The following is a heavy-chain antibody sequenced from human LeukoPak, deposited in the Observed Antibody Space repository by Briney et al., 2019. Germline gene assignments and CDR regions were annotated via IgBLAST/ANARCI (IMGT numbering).Heavy chain of an antibody. CDR3: ARRDGYNIYFDY. J-gene: IGHJ4*02. CDR2: IYYSGST. V-gene: IGHV4-59*08. D-gene: IGHD5-24*01. CDR1: GGSISSYY. Sequence: SETLSLTCTVSGGSISSYYWSWIRQPPGKGLEWIGYIYYSGSTNYNPSLKSRVTISVDTSKNQFSLKLTSVTAADTAVYYCARRDGYNIYFDYWGQGTLVTVSS.